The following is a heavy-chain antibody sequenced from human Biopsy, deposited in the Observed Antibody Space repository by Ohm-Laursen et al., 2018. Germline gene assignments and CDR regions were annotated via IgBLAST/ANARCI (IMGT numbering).Heavy chain of an antibody. V-gene: IGHV4-4*07. CDR2: IYSSGGS. CDR3: TTQNPYGVLWWRRADY. D-gene: IGHD4-17*01. J-gene: IGHJ4*02. CDR1: GGSTNDYF. Sequence: SETLSLTCSVSGGSTNDYFWSWIRQPAGETLEWIGRIYSSGGSSYNPSLKSRISMSMDTSNNQFSLTLTSVTAEDTAVYYCTTQNPYGVLWWRRADYWGQGTPVSVSS.